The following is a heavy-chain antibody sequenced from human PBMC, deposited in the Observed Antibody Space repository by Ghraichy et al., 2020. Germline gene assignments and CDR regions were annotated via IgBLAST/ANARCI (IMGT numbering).Heavy chain of an antibody. V-gene: IGHV3-30-3*01. J-gene: IGHJ6*02. CDR2: ISYDGSNK. CDR3: ARDIGSYYDMDV. D-gene: IGHD1-26*01. CDR1: GFTFSSYA. Sequence: LSLTCAASGFTFSSYAMHWVRQAPGKGLEWVAVISYDGSNKYYADSVKGRFTISRDNSKNTLYLQMNSLRAEDTAVYYCARDIGSYYDMDVWGQGTTVTVSS.